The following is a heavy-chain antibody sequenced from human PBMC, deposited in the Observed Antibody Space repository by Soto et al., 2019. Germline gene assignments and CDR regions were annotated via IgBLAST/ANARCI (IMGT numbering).Heavy chain of an antibody. V-gene: IGHV4-39*07. J-gene: IGHJ4*02. D-gene: IGHD5-18*01. Sequence: PSETLSLTCTVSGGSISSSSYYWGWIRQPPGKGLEWIGRINYSGSTNYNPSLKSRVTISVDTSKNQFSLKLSSVTAADTAVYYCARDGGYSYGTDYWGQGTLVTV. CDR3: ARDGGYSYGTDY. CDR1: GGSISSSSYY. CDR2: INYSGST.